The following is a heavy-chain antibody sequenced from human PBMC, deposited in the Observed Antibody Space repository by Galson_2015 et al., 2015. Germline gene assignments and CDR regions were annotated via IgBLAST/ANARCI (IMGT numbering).Heavy chain of an antibody. CDR2: IVPIFETA. CDR1: GGTFTTYS. V-gene: IGHV1-69*06. J-gene: IGHJ4*02. CDR3: ARRSQDCSTPACPCNE. D-gene: IGHD2-15*01. Sequence: CTASGGTFTTYSLTWVRQAPGQGLAWMGGIVPIFETAKYAQKFQGRVTITADKSTATAYMELSSLRSDDTAVYYCARRSQDCSTPACPCNEWGQGTLVAVCS.